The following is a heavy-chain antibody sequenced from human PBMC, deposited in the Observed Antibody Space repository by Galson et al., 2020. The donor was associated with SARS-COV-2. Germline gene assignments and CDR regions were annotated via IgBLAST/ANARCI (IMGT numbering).Heavy chain of an antibody. CDR2: IKHEGSEK. D-gene: IGHD5-12*01. V-gene: IGHV3-7*03. J-gene: IGHJ3*02. CDR3: AREREMATIGFYGVDI. Sequence: GGSLRLSCAASGFTFSTYWMSWVRRAPGKGLEWVANIKHEGSEKYYVDSVKGRFTISRDNAKNSLYLQMNSLRAEDTAVYYCAREREMATIGFYGVDIWGQGTMVTVSS. CDR1: GFTFSTYW.